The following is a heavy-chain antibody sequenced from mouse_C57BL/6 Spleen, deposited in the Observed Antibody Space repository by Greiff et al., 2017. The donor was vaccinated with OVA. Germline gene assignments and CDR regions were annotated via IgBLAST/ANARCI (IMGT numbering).Heavy chain of an antibody. CDR1: GYTFTDYN. CDR2: INPNNGGT. Sequence: LVESGASVKIPCKASGYTFTDYNMDWVKQSHGKSLEWIGDINPNNGGTIYNQKFKGKATLTVDKSSSTAYMELRSLTSEDTAVYYCARRDYGNYGAMDYWGQGTSVTVSS. CDR3: ARRDYGNYGAMDY. J-gene: IGHJ4*01. D-gene: IGHD2-1*01. V-gene: IGHV1-18*01.